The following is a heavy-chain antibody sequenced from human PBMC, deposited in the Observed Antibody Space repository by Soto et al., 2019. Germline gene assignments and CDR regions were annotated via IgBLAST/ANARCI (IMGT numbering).Heavy chain of an antibody. CDR3: ARAKGGFGETSDY. CDR1: GYTFTGYY. D-gene: IGHD3-10*01. J-gene: IGHJ4*02. V-gene: IGHV1-2*02. CDR2: INPNSGGA. Sequence: QVQLVQSGAEVKKSGASVKVSCKASGYTFTGYYMHWVRQAPGQGLEWMGWINPNSGGANYAQKFQGRVTMTRHTSISTAYMEQSRLRSDDTAVYYCARAKGGFGETSDYWGQGTLVTVSS.